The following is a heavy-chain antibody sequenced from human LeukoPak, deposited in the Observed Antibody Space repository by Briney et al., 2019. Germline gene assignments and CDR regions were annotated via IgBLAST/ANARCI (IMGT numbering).Heavy chain of an antibody. J-gene: IGHJ1*01. CDR2: INAGNGNT. CDR1: GGTFSSHV. D-gene: IGHD3-10*01. CDR3: ARREGWFGEPSGDFQH. V-gene: IGHV1-3*01. Sequence: GASVKVSCKASGGTFSSHVISWVRQAPGQGLEWMGWINAGNGNTKYSQKFQGRVTITRDTSASTAYMELSSLRSEDTAVYYCARREGWFGEPSGDFQHWGQGTLVTVSS.